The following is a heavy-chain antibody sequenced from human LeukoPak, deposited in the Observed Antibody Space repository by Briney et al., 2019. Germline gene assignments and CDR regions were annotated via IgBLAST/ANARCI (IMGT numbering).Heavy chain of an antibody. D-gene: IGHD3-10*01. CDR3: ARESYYGSGTYFNFDY. J-gene: IGHJ4*02. V-gene: IGHV3-11*01. CDR1: GFTFSDYY. CDR2: ISNSGGAT. Sequence: GGSLRLSCAASGFTFSDYYMSWIRQAPGKGLEGVSYISNSGGATNYGDSVRGLFTISRDNSKNSLYLEMNSLRAEDTAIYYCARESYYGSGTYFNFDYWGQGILVTVSS.